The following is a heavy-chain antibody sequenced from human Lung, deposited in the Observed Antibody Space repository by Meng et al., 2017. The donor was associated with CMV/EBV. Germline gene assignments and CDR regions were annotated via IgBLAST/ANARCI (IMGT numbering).Heavy chain of an antibody. CDR1: GFTFSSYA. CDR2: ISYDGSNK. CDR3: ARAQERYRVTMIVVVITEYYYGMDV. V-gene: IGHV3-30-3*01. J-gene: IGHJ6*02. Sequence: GESXKISCAASGFTFSSYAMHWVRQAPGKGLAWVAVISYDGSNKYYADSVKGRFTISRDNSKNTLYLQMNSLRAEDTAVYYCARAQERYRVTMIVVVITEYYYGMDVWXQGTTVTVSS. D-gene: IGHD3-22*01.